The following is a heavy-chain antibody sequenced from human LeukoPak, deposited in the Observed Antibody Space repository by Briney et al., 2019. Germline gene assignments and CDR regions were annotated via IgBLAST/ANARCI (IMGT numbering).Heavy chain of an antibody. D-gene: IGHD3-3*01. CDR1: GYTFTSYG. Sequence: ASVKVSCKASGYTFTSYGISWVRQAPGQGLEWMGWISAYNGNTNYAQKLQGRVTMTTDTSTSTAYMELRSLRSDDTAVYYCAREVFWSGYYTRHYYGMDAWGQGTTVTVSS. J-gene: IGHJ6*02. CDR2: ISAYNGNT. V-gene: IGHV1-18*01. CDR3: AREVFWSGYYTRHYYGMDA.